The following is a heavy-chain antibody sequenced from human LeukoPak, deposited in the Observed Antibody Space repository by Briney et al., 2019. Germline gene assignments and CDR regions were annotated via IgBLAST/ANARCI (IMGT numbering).Heavy chain of an antibody. CDR2: IYYTGST. V-gene: IGHV4-59*08. D-gene: IGHD3-22*01. Sequence: SETLSLTCTVSGGSIDSNSWTWIRQPPGKGLEWIGYIYYTGSTNYNPSLKSRVTMFEDKSKNQFSLRLYSVTVADTAVYYCASTPYYDSSGYPDVWGQGTTVTVSS. J-gene: IGHJ6*02. CDR1: GGSIDSNS. CDR3: ASTPYYDSSGYPDV.